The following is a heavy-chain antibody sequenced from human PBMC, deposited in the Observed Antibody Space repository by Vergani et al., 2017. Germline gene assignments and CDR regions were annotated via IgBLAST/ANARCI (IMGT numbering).Heavy chain of an antibody. V-gene: IGHV1-18*01. Sequence: QVQLVQSGAEVKKPGASVKVSCKASGYTFTSYGISWVRQAPGQGLEWMGWISAYNGNTNYAQKLQGRVTLTTDTSRSTAYMEMRCLRSDDTAVYYCARDLPRYDFWSGYLHIPIDYWGQGTLVTVSS. D-gene: IGHD3-3*01. J-gene: IGHJ4*02. CDR1: GYTFTSYG. CDR2: ISAYNGNT. CDR3: ARDLPRYDFWSGYLHIPIDY.